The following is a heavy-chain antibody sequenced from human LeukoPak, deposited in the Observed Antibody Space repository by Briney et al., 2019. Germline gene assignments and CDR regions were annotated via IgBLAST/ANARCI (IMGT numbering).Heavy chain of an antibody. Sequence: PGGSLRLSCAASGFTFSSYSMNWVRQAPGKGLEWVSSISSSSGYIYYADSVKGRFTISRDNAKNSLYLQMNSLRAEDTAVYYCARGTTVTTSNLFDYWGQGTLVTVSS. CDR1: GFTFSSYS. CDR2: ISSSSGYI. V-gene: IGHV3-21*01. J-gene: IGHJ4*02. D-gene: IGHD4-17*01. CDR3: ARGTTVTTSNLFDY.